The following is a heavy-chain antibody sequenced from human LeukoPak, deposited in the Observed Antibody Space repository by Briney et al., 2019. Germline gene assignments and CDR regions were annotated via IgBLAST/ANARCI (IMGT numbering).Heavy chain of an antibody. D-gene: IGHD6-25*01. J-gene: IGHJ4*02. CDR2: ISGSGGST. CDR3: AKGSAAGRPYYFDY. CDR1: GFTFSIYA. V-gene: IGHV3-23*01. Sequence: PGGSLRLSCAASGFTFSIYAMSWVRQTPGKGLEWVSSISGSGGSTYYADSVKGRFTISRDNSKNTLYLQMNSLRAEDAAVYFCAKGSAAGRPYYFDYWGQGTLVTVSS.